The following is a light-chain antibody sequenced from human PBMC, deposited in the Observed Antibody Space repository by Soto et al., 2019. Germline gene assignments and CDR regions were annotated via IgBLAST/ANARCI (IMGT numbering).Light chain of an antibody. V-gene: IGKV1-12*01. J-gene: IGKJ4*01. Sequence: DIQMTQSPSSVSASVGDRVTITCRTSQGISSWLAWYQQKPGKAPRLLIYAASSLQSGVPSRFXXXXXGTXXXXXXXXXQPEDFATYYCQPANSXPLTFGEGTKVEIK. CDR2: AAS. CDR3: QPANSXPLT. CDR1: QGISSW.